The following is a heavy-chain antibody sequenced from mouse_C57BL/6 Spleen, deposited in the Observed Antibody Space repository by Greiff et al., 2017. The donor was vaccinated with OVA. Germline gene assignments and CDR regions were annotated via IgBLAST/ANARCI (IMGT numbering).Heavy chain of an antibody. D-gene: IGHD1-1*01. CDR2: IYPGDGDT. CDR1: GYAFSSYW. V-gene: IGHV1-80*01. CDR3: ARRDYGSRGYFDY. Sequence: QVQLKQSGAELVKPGASVKISCKASGYAFSSYWMNWVKQRPGKGLEWIGQIYPGDGDTNYNGKFKGKATLTADKSSSTAYMQLSSLTSEDSAVYFCARRDYGSRGYFDYWGQGTTLTVSS. J-gene: IGHJ2*01.